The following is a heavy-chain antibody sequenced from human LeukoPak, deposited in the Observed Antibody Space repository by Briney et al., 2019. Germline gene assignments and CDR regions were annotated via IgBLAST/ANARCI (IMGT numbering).Heavy chain of an antibody. J-gene: IGHJ5*02. CDR1: GFTFSSYA. CDR3: AKDRLAGMVRRDPIHWFDP. Sequence: GGSLRLSCAASGFTFSSYAMSWVRQAPGRGLEWVSAISGSGGSTYYADSVKGRFTISRDNSKNTLYLQMNSLRAEDTAVYYCAKDRLAGMVRRDPIHWFDPWGQGTLVTVSS. D-gene: IGHD3-10*01. CDR2: ISGSGGST. V-gene: IGHV3-23*01.